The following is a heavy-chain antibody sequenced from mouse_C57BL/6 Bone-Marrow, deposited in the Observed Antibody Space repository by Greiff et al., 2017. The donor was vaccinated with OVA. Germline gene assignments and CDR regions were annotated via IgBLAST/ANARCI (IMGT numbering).Heavy chain of an antibody. Sequence: VQLVESGAELVRPGASVKLSCKASGYTFTDYYISWVKQRPGQGLEWIARIYPGSGNIYYNEKFKGKATLTAEKSSSTAYMQLSSLTSDDSAVYFCARSERLRDYFDYWGQGTTLTVPS. J-gene: IGHJ2*01. V-gene: IGHV1-76*01. D-gene: IGHD2-2*01. CDR3: ARSERLRDYFDY. CDR2: IYPGSGNI. CDR1: GYTFTDYY.